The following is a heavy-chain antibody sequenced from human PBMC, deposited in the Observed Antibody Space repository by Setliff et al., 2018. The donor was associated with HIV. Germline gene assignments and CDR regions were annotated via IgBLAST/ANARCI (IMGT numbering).Heavy chain of an antibody. V-gene: IGHV1-2*02. CDR1: GYTFTGSF. CDR3: ATRIRDGHRGYGYFDF. CDR2: INCNSGGT. Sequence: GASVKVSCKSSGYTFTGSFMHWVRQAPGQGLEWMGWINCNSGGTYYAQKFQGRVTTTEDTSTDTAYMELSSLRPEDTAVYYCATRIRDGHRGYGYFDFWGQGTLVTVSS. J-gene: IGHJ4*02. D-gene: IGHD5-12*01.